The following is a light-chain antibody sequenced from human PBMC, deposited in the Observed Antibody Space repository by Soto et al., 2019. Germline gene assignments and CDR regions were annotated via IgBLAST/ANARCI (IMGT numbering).Light chain of an antibody. CDR3: SSYRSSSAPYV. CDR2: DVT. Sequence: QSALTQPASVSGSPEQSISISGTGTSSDIGGYNYVSWYQQHPGKAPKLRIYDVTNRPSGVSNRFSGSKSYNTASLTISGLQAEDEADYYCSSYRSSSAPYVFGTGTKLTVL. CDR1: SSDIGGYNY. J-gene: IGLJ1*01. V-gene: IGLV2-14*01.